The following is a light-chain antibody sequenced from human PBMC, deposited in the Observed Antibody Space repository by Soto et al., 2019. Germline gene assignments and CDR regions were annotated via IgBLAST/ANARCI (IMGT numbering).Light chain of an antibody. CDR1: QSVSSY. CDR2: DAS. J-gene: IGKJ3*01. V-gene: IGKV3-11*01. CDR3: RRGSNWPPVT. Sequence: IVLPQSPATLSLSPGERATLYCLASQSVSSYLAWYQQKPGQAPRLLIYDASNRATVIPARFSGSGSGTGFTLTISSLEPEDFAVYYCRRGSNWPPVTFGPGTKVDIK.